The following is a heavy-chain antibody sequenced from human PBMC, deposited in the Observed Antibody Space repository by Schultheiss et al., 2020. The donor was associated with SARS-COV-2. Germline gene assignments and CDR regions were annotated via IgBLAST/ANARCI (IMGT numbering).Heavy chain of an antibody. Sequence: GGSLRLSCAASGFTVSSNYMSWVRQAPGKGLEWVSVIYSGGSTYYADSVKGRFTISRDNSKNTLYLQMNSLRDEDTAVYYCGKAAVTTVQSLWGQGTLVTVSS. CDR1: GFTVSSNY. V-gene: IGHV3-53*01. D-gene: IGHD4-17*01. CDR2: IYSGGST. CDR3: GKAAVTTVQSL. J-gene: IGHJ4*02.